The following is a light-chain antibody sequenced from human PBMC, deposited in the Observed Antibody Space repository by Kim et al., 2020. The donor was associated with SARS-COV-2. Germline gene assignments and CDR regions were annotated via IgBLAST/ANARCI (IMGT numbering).Light chain of an antibody. Sequence: DIQMTQSPSTLSAFVRNRVTITCRASQSVDSWLAWYQQKPGKAPKLLIYQASKLASGVPSRFSGSGSGTDFTLTISNLQPDDSAIYDCKQYETYWTFGPGTKVDIK. V-gene: IGKV1-5*03. CDR3: KQYETYWT. J-gene: IGKJ1*01. CDR1: QSVDSW. CDR2: QAS.